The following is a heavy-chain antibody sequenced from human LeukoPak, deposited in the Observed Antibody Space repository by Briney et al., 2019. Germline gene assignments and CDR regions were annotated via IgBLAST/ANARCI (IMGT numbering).Heavy chain of an antibody. CDR2: IYYSGST. CDR1: GGSISSGDYY. V-gene: IGHV4-30-4*01. J-gene: IGHJ4*02. CDR3: ASSGSYRARDC. Sequence: SETLSLTCTVSGGSISSGDYYWSWIRQPPGKGLEWIGYIYYSGSTYYNPSLKSRVTISVDTSKNQFSLELSSVTAADTAVYYCASSGSYRARDCWGQGTLVTVSS. D-gene: IGHD1-26*01.